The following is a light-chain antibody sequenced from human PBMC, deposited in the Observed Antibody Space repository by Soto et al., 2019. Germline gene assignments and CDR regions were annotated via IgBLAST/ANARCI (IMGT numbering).Light chain of an antibody. CDR2: AAS. Sequence: DLQMTQSPSSLSASVGDRVTITCRASQSVTSNLNWYQQKPGKAPNLLIYAASSLQSGVPSRFSGSGSGTDFTLTISSLQPEDXATYXXQQSYITPVTFGQGTRLDIK. CDR3: QQSYITPVT. V-gene: IGKV1-39*01. CDR1: QSVTSN. J-gene: IGKJ5*01.